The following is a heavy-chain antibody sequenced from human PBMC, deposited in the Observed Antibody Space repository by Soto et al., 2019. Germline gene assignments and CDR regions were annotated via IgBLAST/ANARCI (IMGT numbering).Heavy chain of an antibody. CDR1: GYTFSGSV. Sequence: QVQLVQSGAEVKKPGASVKVSCKASGYTFSGSVMHWVRQAPGQGLEWMGWINADNGNTKYSQKFQGRVTMTWDTSASTAYMELSSLRSEDTAIYYCASEIDATTATSLDYWGQETLVTVSS. CDR2: INADNGNT. D-gene: IGHD4-17*01. J-gene: IGHJ4*02. V-gene: IGHV1-3*01. CDR3: ASEIDATTATSLDY.